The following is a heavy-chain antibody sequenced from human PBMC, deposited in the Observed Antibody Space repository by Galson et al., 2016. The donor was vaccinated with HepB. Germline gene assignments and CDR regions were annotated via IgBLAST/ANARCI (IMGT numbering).Heavy chain of an antibody. CDR1: GGTFNTDA. Sequence: SVKVSCKASGGTFNTDATSWVRQAPGQGLEWMGWLIPIFGTPHYAQKFQGRVTMTTDTSTSTAYMELRSLRSDDTAVYYCARTPTEMWWELLYYFDYWGQGTLVTVSS. V-gene: IGHV1-69*05. CDR3: ARTPTEMWWELLYYFDY. J-gene: IGHJ4*02. CDR2: LIPIFGTP. D-gene: IGHD1-26*01.